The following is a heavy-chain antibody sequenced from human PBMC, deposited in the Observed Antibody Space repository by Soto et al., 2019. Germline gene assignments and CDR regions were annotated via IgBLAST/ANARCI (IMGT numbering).Heavy chain of an antibody. CDR3: ARHLPPPYSSSWYGDYYYGMDV. D-gene: IGHD6-13*01. J-gene: IGHJ6*01. CDR1: GYSFTSYW. CDR2: IYPGDSDT. V-gene: IGHV5-51*01. Sequence: GESLTISCKVSGYSFTSYWIGWVLQMPGKGLECMGMIYPGDSDTRYSPSFQCQVTISADKSISTAYLQWSSLKASDTSMYYCARHLPPPYSSSWYGDYYYGMDVWGQGTPVTVSS.